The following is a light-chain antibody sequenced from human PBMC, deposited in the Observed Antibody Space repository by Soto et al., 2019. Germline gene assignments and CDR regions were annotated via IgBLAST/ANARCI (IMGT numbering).Light chain of an antibody. CDR3: QQYNSWPLT. J-gene: IGKJ4*01. CDR1: QSISSW. V-gene: IGKV1-5*03. CDR2: KAS. Sequence: DIPMTQSPSTLSASVGDRVTITCRASQSISSWLAWYQQKPGKAPKLLIYKASSLESGVPSRFSGSGSGTEFTLTISSLQPDDFATYYCQQYNSWPLTFGGGTKVEIK.